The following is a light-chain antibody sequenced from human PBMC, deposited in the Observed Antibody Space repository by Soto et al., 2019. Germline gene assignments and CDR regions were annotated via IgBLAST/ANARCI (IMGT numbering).Light chain of an antibody. CDR1: TSNIGAGYD. CDR2: GHS. Sequence: QSVLTQPPSVSGAPGQRVTIACTGSTSNIGAGYDVHWYRHLPGAAPKLLLSGHSHRPSGVPDRLSGSKSGTSASLAITGLQAEDEADYYCQSYDSSLSGSEVFGTGTKLTVL. V-gene: IGLV1-40*01. J-gene: IGLJ1*01. CDR3: QSYDSSLSGSEV.